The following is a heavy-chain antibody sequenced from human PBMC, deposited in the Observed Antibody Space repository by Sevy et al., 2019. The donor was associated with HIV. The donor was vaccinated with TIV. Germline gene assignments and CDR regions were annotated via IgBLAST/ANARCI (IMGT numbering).Heavy chain of an antibody. Sequence: LSLTCTVSGGSITSLYWNWIRQPPGKGLEWIANIYYDGHINYNPSLKSRVTLSLDTSKNQFSLRLSSVTAADTAMYYCAGENAWGRGYSWGQGTLVTVSS. J-gene: IGHJ4*02. CDR1: GGSITSLY. D-gene: IGHD1-26*01. CDR3: AGENAWGRGYS. CDR2: IYYDGHI. V-gene: IGHV4-59*08.